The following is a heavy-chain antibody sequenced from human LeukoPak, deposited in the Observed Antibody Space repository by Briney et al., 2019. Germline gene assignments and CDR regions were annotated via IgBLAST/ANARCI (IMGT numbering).Heavy chain of an antibody. CDR2: ISAYNGNT. CDR3: ARWEMGSSSWYRSGNWFDP. V-gene: IGHV1-18*01. D-gene: IGHD6-13*01. CDR1: GYTFTSYG. Sequence: ASVKVSCKASGYTFTSYGISWVRQAPGQGLEWMGWISAYNGNTNYAQKLQGRVTMTTDTSTSTAYMELRSLRSDDTAVYYCARWEMGSSSWYRSGNWFDPWGQGTLVTVSS. J-gene: IGHJ5*02.